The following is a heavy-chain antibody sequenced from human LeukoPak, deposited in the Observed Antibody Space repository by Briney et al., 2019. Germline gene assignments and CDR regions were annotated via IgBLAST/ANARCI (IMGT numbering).Heavy chain of an antibody. V-gene: IGHV1-18*01. D-gene: IGHD3-22*01. CDR1: GYTFTSYG. Sequence: ASVKVSCKASGYTFTSYGISWVRQAPGQGLEWMGWISAYNGNTNYAQKLQGRVTMTTDTSTSTAYMELSRLGSDDTAVYYCARDSTSYYYDSSGYYSNAFDIWGQGTMVTVSS. CDR2: ISAYNGNT. J-gene: IGHJ3*02. CDR3: ARDSTSYYYDSSGYYSNAFDI.